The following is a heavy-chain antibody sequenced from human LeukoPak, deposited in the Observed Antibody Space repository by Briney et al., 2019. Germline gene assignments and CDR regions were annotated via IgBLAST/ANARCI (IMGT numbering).Heavy chain of an antibody. D-gene: IGHD2-21*01. V-gene: IGHV1-8*03. CDR1: GYTFTSYD. J-gene: IGHJ6*03. CDR3: ARGCYIVVVIAIWFYYYYYYMDV. Sequence: ASVKVSCKASGYTFTSYDINWVRQATGQGLEWMGWMSPNSGNTGYAQKFQGRVTIARNTSISTAYMELSSLRSEDTAVYYCARGCYIVVVIAIWFYYYYYYMDVWGKGTTVTVSS. CDR2: MSPNSGNT.